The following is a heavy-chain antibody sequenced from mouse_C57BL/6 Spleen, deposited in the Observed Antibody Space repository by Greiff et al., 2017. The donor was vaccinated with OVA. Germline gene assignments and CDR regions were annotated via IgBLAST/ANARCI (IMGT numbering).Heavy chain of an antibody. CDR3: ARSTMVTTPFDY. D-gene: IGHD2-2*01. J-gene: IGHJ2*01. CDR2: IDPNSGGT. Sequence: QVQLKESGAELVKPGASVKLSCKASGYTFTSYWMHWVKQRPGRGLEWIGRIDPNSGGTKYNEKFKSKATLTVDKPSSTAYMQLSSLTSEDSAVYYCARSTMVTTPFDYWGQGTTLTVSS. CDR1: GYTFTSYW. V-gene: IGHV1-72*01.